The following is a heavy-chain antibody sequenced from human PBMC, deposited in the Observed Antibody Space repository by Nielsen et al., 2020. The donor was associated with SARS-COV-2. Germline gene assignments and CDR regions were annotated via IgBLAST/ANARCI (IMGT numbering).Heavy chain of an antibody. CDR2: ISYDGSNK. D-gene: IGHD2-8*01. V-gene: IGHV3-30*18. Sequence: WIRQPPGKGLEWVAVISYDGSNKYYADSVKGRFTISRDNSKNTLYLQMNSLRAEDTAVYYCAKDVGYCTNGVCYFEDYNYMDVWGKGTTVTVSS. J-gene: IGHJ6*03. CDR3: AKDVGYCTNGVCYFEDYNYMDV.